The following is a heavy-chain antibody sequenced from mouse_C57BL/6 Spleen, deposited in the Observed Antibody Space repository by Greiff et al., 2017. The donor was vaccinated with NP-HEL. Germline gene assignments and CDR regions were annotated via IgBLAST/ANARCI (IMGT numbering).Heavy chain of an antibody. CDR1: GYTFTSYW. CDR2: IDPNSGGT. J-gene: IGHJ2*01. CDR3: ASIYYDYDGSYYFDY. D-gene: IGHD2-4*01. V-gene: IGHV1-72*01. Sequence: QVQLKQPGAELVKPGASVKLSCKASGYTFTSYWMHWVKQRPGRGLEWIGRIDPNSGGTKYNEKFKSKATLTVDKPSSTAYMQLSSLTSEDSAVYYCASIYYDYDGSYYFDYWGQGTTLTVSS.